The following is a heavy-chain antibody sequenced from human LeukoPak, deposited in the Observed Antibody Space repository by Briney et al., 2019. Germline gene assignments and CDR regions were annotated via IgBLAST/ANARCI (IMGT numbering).Heavy chain of an antibody. V-gene: IGHV3-21*01. J-gene: IGHJ4*02. Sequence: GGSLRLSCAASGFTFSSYSMNWVRQAPGKGLEWVSSISSSSSYIYYADSVKGRFTISRDNAKNSLYLQMNSLRAEDTAVYYCATHSRDYHGVYFDYWGQGTLVTVSS. CDR2: ISSSSSYI. CDR3: ATHSRDYHGVYFDY. D-gene: IGHD3-10*01. CDR1: GFTFSSYS.